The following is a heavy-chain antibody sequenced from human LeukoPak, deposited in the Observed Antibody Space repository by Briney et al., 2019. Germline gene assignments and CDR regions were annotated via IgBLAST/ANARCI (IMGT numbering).Heavy chain of an antibody. CDR2: MNPNSGDT. J-gene: IGHJ4*02. CDR1: GYTFTSYD. V-gene: IGHV1-8*01. D-gene: IGHD5-18*01. CDR3: ARARGYKYGYVDY. Sequence: GASVKVSCKASGYTFTSYDINWVRQATGQGLEWMGWMNPNSGDTGYAQNFQGRLNMTRNTSKSTAYMELSSLRSEDTAVYYCARARGYKYGYVDYWGQGTLVTVSS.